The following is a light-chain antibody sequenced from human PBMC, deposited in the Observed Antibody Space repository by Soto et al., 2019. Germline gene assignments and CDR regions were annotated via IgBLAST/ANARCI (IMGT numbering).Light chain of an antibody. CDR2: DAS. V-gene: IGKV3-11*01. Sequence: EIVLTQSPATLSLSPGERATLSCRASQSXXXXLAWYQQKPGHVPRLLIYDASNRATGIPARFSGSGSGTDFTLTISSLEPEDFAVYYCQQRSNWPWTFGQGTKVEIK. J-gene: IGKJ1*01. CDR1: QSXXXX. CDR3: QQRSNWPWT.